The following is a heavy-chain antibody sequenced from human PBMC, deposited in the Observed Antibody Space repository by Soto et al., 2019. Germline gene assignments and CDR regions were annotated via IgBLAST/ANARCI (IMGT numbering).Heavy chain of an antibody. CDR1: GFTVSGKKY. Sequence: GGSLRLSCAAFGFTVSGKKYVAWVRQAPGKGLEWVSALYDLDGTYYADSVKGRFTTSSDSSRTTVYLQMNSLRPDDTAVYSCATWHLQEHAYDIWGQGTMVTV. D-gene: IGHD1-1*01. CDR3: ATWHLQEHAYDI. CDR2: LYDLDGT. V-gene: IGHV3-53*01. J-gene: IGHJ3*02.